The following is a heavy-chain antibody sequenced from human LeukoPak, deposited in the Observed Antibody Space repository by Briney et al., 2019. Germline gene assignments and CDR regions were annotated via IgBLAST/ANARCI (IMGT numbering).Heavy chain of an antibody. Sequence: PSETLSLTCSVSGGSISRYYWSWIRQPPGKGLEWIGYISYSGNTDYTPSLQSRVTISVDTSENQLSLKLSSVTAADTAVYFCARGMAEAYDYNWFDPWGQGILVTVSS. CDR2: ISYSGNT. J-gene: IGHJ5*02. CDR3: ARGMAEAYDYNWFDP. D-gene: IGHD5-12*01. CDR1: GGSISRYY. V-gene: IGHV4-59*01.